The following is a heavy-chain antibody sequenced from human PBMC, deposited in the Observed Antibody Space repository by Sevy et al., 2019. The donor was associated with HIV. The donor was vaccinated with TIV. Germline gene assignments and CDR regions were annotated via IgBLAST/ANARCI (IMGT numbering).Heavy chain of an antibody. J-gene: IGHJ5*02. CDR3: AXXAYYYDSRXXXWFXP. D-gene: IGHD3-22*01. Sequence: GGSLRLSCKAXGFTFRTYSMHWVRQAPGKGLEWVSSISRTSTTTYYADSAKGRFTISRDNAKNSLYLQMNSLRDEDTAVYXCAXXAYYYDSRXXXWFXPXXXXTLVTVSS. CDR2: ISRTSTTT. CDR1: GFTFRTYS. V-gene: IGHV3-48*02.